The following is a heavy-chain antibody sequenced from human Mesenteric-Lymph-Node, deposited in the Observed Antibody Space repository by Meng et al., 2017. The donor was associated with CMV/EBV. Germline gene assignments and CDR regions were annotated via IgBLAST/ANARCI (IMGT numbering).Heavy chain of an antibody. Sequence: SETLSLTCTVSGGSISSSSYYWGWIRQPPGKGLEWIGSIYYSGSTYYNPSLKSRVTISVDTSKNQFSLKLSSVTAADTAVYYCARDYLWDYYYGMDVWGQGTTVTVSS. D-gene: IGHD3-16*02. V-gene: IGHV4-39*07. J-gene: IGHJ6*02. CDR1: GGSISSSSYY. CDR3: ARDYLWDYYYGMDV. CDR2: IYYSGST.